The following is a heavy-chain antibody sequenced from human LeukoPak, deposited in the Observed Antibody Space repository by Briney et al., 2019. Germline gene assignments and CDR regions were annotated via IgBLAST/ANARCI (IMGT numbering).Heavy chain of an antibody. Sequence: ASVKVSCKASGYTFTSYGISWVRQAPGQGLEWLGWINPNSGVTDFAQKLQGRVTLTRDTSIDTAYMELSRLTSDDTAVYYCATDTSQVGVMNAPQGYFDYWGQGTLVTVSP. J-gene: IGHJ4*02. CDR1: GYTFTSYG. CDR3: ATDTSQVGVMNAPQGYFDY. V-gene: IGHV1-2*02. CDR2: INPNSGVT. D-gene: IGHD3-10*01.